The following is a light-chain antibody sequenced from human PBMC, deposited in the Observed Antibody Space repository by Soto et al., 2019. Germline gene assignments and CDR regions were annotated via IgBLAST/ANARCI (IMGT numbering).Light chain of an antibody. Sequence: QSVLTQPPSASGTPGQRGTISFSGSSSNIGSNYVYWYQQLPGTAPKLLIYRNNQRPSGVPDRFSGSKSGTSASLAISGLRSEDEADYYCAAWDDSLSGYVVFGGGTQLTVL. CDR2: RNN. CDR1: SSNIGSNY. V-gene: IGLV1-47*01. CDR3: AAWDDSLSGYVV. J-gene: IGLJ2*01.